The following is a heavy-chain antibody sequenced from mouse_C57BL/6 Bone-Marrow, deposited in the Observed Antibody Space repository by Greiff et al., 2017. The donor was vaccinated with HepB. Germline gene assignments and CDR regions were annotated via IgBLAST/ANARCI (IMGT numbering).Heavy chain of an antibody. CDR3: ARRWTFAY. J-gene: IGHJ3*01. CDR1: GFTFSSYG. CDR2: ISSGGSYT. V-gene: IGHV5-6*02. Sequence: EVKVVESGGDLVKPGGSLKLSCAASGFTFSSYGMSWVRQTPDKRLEWVATISSGGSYTYYPDSVKGRFTISRDNAKNTLYLQMSSLKSEDTAMYYCARRWTFAYWGQGTLVTVSA.